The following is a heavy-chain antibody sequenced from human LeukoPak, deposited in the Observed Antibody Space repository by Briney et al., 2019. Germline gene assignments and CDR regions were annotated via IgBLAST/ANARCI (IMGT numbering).Heavy chain of an antibody. CDR3: TTGYYYHTSGYYY. CDR2: VKTKTDGGTT. V-gene: IGHV3-15*01. Sequence: GGSLRLSCAASGFSVTNAWMSWVRQAPGKGLEWVGRVKTKTDGGTTDYGAPLKGRFTISRDDSKNTLYLQMSSLITEDTAVYYCTTGYYYHTSGYYYWGQGTLVTVSS. J-gene: IGHJ4*02. CDR1: GFSVTNAW. D-gene: IGHD3-22*01.